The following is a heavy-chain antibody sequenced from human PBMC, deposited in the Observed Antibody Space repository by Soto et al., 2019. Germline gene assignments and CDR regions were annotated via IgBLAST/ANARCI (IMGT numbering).Heavy chain of an antibody. CDR3: AKDPRIAAAGPTSIRYYYYYIDV. CDR2: ISYDGSNK. CDR1: GFTFSSYA. D-gene: IGHD6-13*01. V-gene: IGHV3-30*18. J-gene: IGHJ6*03. Sequence: QVYLVESGGGVVQPGRSLRLSCAASGFTFSSYAMHWVRQAPGKGLEWVAVISYDGSNKYYGDSVKGRFAISRDNPKNTLYLQMNSLRAEDTAMYYCAKDPRIAAAGPTSIRYYYYYIDVWGKGTTVAVSS.